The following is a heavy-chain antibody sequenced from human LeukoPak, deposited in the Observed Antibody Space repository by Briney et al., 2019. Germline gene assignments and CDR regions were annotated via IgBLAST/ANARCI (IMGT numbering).Heavy chain of an antibody. D-gene: IGHD3-16*01. V-gene: IGHV1-69*06. CDR2: IIPIFGTP. Sequence: SVNVSCKASGGSFSSYAITWVRQAPGQGREWMGRIIPIFGTPTYAQKFQGRVTITADMGSSTAYLELTSLTAEDTARYFCAKQGAVRQDYYMDVWGNGTTVTVSS. J-gene: IGHJ6*03. CDR3: AKQGAVRQDYYMDV. CDR1: GGSFSSYA.